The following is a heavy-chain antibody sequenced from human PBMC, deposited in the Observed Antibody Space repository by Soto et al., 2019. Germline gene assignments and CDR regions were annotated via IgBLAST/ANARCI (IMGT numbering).Heavy chain of an antibody. Sequence: SMKVSCKPSGGTFSRYAISWVRQAPVQVLEWMGGIIPIFGTANYAQKFQGRVTITADESISTAYMELSRLRSDDTAVYYCARTPSVSGIAVAGDLYYFDYWGQGNLVTVSS. V-gene: IGHV1-69*13. CDR3: ARTPSVSGIAVAGDLYYFDY. CDR2: IIPIFGTA. D-gene: IGHD6-19*01. J-gene: IGHJ4*02. CDR1: GGTFSRYA.